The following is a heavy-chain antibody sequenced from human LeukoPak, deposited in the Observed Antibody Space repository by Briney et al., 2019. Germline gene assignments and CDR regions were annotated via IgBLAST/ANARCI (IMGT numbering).Heavy chain of an antibody. J-gene: IGHJ3*02. CDR3: ARDSAETVAFDI. CDR2: IYSGGST. CDR1: GFTVSSNY. D-gene: IGHD4-11*01. Sequence: GGSLRLSCAASGFTVSSNYMSWVRQAPGKGLEWVSVIYSGGSTYYADSVKGRFTISRDNSKNTLYLQMNSLRAEDTAVYYCARDSAETVAFDIWGQGTMVTVSS. V-gene: IGHV3-53*01.